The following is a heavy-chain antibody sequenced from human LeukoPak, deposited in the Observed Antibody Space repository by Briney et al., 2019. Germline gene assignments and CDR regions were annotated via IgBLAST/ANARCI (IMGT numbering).Heavy chain of an antibody. CDR1: GFTFSNCW. J-gene: IGHJ6*03. Sequence: PGGSLRLSCAACGFTFSNCWMSWVRQAPGKGLEWVANIKQDGSEKYYVDSVKGRFTISRDNAKNSLYLQMNSLRAEDTAVYYCARYQKVNQCNTEIVVVKGRRHGDYMDVWGKGTTVTVSS. D-gene: IGHD3-22*01. V-gene: IGHV3-7*01. CDR2: IKQDGSEK. CDR3: ARYQKVNQCNTEIVVVKGRRHGDYMDV.